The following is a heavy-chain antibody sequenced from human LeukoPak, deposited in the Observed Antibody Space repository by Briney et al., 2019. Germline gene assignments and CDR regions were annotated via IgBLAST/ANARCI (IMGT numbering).Heavy chain of an antibody. CDR3: AKNYYDSSGYYLGFDY. J-gene: IGHJ4*02. V-gene: IGHV3-23*01. D-gene: IGHD3-22*01. Sequence: GGSLRLSCAASGFTFSSYAMSWVRQAPGKGLEWVSAISGSGGSTYYADSVKGRFTISRDNSKNTLYLQMSSLRAEDTAVYYCAKNYYDSSGYYLGFDYWGQGTLVTVSS. CDR1: GFTFSSYA. CDR2: ISGSGGST.